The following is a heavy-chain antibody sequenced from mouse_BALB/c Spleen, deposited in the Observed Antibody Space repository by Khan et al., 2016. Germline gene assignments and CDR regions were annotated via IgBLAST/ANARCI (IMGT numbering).Heavy chain of an antibody. CDR1: GFTFNTYA. CDR3: VRRVVAKDYAMDY. D-gene: IGHD1-1*01. V-gene: IGHV10-1*02. J-gene: IGHJ4*01. Sequence: EVQLVESGGGLVQPKGSLKLSCAASGFTFNTYAMNWVRQAPGKGLEWVARIRSKSNNYATYYADSVKDRFTISRDDSQSMLYLQMNNLKTEDTAMYYCVRRVVAKDYAMDYWGQGTSVTVSS. CDR2: IRSKSNNYAT.